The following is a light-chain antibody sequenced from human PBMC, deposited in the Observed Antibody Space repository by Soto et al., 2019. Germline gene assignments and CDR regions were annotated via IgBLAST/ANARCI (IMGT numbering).Light chain of an antibody. V-gene: IGKV3-15*01. Sequence: EIVMTQSPATLSVSPGERATLPCRASQSLSTNLAWYQQKPGQAPRLLIYDASTRATGIPARFSGSGSGTEFTLTISSLQSEDFAVYYCQQSNNWPDTFGGGTKVDIK. CDR2: DAS. CDR3: QQSNNWPDT. CDR1: QSLSTN. J-gene: IGKJ4*01.